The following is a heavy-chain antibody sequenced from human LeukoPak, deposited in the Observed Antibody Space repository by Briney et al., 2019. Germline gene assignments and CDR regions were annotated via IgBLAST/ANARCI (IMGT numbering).Heavy chain of an antibody. CDR1: GFTFSSYS. CDR2: ISSSSSYI. CDR3: ARAARLGYCSGGSCYSAFDI. V-gene: IGHV3-21*01. D-gene: IGHD2-15*01. J-gene: IGHJ3*02. Sequence: PGGSLRLSCAASGFTFSSYSMNWVRQAPGKGLEWVPSISSSSSYIYYADSVKGRFTISRDNAKNSLYLQMNSLRAEDTAVYYCARAARLGYCSGGSCYSAFDIWGQGTMVTVSS.